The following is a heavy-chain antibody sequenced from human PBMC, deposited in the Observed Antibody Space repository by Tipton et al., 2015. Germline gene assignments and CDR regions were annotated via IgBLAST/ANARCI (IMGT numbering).Heavy chain of an antibody. CDR3: ARGQDENTLGEYYTH. CDR1: GDSVNSGNYY. J-gene: IGHJ1*01. CDR2: IFSGGST. V-gene: IGHV4-61*01. D-gene: IGHD3-3*01. Sequence: TLSLTRTVAGDSVNSGNYYWSWIRQPPGKGLEWIGYIFSGGSTNSNPSVKSRVTIFLTSNKQFTLEMTSVTAADTAIYYCARGQDENTLGEYYTHWGQGTLVTVSS.